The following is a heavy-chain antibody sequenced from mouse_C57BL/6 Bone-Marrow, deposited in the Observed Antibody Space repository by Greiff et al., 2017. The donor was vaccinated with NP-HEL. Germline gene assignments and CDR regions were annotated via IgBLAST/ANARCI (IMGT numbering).Heavy chain of an antibody. V-gene: IGHV3-6*01. CDR1: GYSITSGYY. D-gene: IGHD2-4*01. CDR2: ISYDGSN. J-gene: IGHJ1*03. CDR3: ARDYYDYDWYFDV. Sequence: EVQVVESGPGLVKPSQSLSLTCSVTGYSITSGYYWNWIRQFPGNKLEWMGYISYDGSNNYNPSLKNRISITRDTSKNQFFLKLNSVTTEDTATYYCARDYYDYDWYFDVWGTGTTVTVSS.